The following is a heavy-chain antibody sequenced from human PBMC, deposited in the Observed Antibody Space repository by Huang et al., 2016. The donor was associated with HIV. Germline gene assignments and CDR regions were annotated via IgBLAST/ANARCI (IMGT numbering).Heavy chain of an antibody. CDR2: VNSDGSSK. Sequence: EVQLVASGGGLVKPGGSLRLSCEASGFAFRVCWVHWGRQCPGKGLVGVSRVNSDGSSKDYEESVKGRFTIARDNAKNTLYLEMKGLTAEATAMYYCARDAGSGWFDTTDFWGPGTLVTVSS. V-gene: IGHV3-74*01. CDR1: GFAFRVCW. D-gene: IGHD6-19*01. J-gene: IGHJ4*02. CDR3: ARDAGSGWFDTTDF.